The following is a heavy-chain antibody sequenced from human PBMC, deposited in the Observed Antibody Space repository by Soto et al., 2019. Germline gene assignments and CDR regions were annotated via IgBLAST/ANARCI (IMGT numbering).Heavy chain of an antibody. CDR3: ATYDSSDYYSGSPIGWFDP. V-gene: IGHV4-31*03. Sequence: QVQLQESGPGLVKPSETLSLTCTVSGGSISSGGYYWSWIRQHPGKGLEWIGYIYYSGSTYYNPSLKRRVTKSVDTSTNQFSLKLSSGTAADTAVYYCATYDSSDYYSGSPIGWFDPWGQGTLVTVSS. CDR2: IYYSGST. CDR1: GGSISSGGYY. J-gene: IGHJ5*02. D-gene: IGHD3-22*01.